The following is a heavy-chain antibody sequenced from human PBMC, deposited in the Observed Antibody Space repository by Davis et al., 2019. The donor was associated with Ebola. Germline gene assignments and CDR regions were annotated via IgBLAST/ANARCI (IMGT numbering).Heavy chain of an antibody. J-gene: IGHJ4*02. D-gene: IGHD5-18*01. CDR3: ARGRRYSYGPPRY. CDR2: INHSGST. Sequence: MPSETLSLTCAVYGGSFSGYYWSWIRQPPGKGLEWIGEINHSGSTNYNPSLKSRAAISVDSSKNQFSLKLSSVTAADTAVYYCARGRRYSYGPPRYWGQGTLVTVSS. V-gene: IGHV4-34*01. CDR1: GGSFSGYY.